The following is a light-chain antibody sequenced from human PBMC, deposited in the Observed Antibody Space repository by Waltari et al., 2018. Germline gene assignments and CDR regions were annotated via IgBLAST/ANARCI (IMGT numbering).Light chain of an antibody. CDR1: IGRNY. J-gene: IGLJ1*01. Sequence: SLELTQPISVSVALGQTATISCGETIGRNYVHWYQQEPGRAPVLVIHRHGNRPSGISERVSCSNAGKTATLTISRAQAGDEAEYYCQVWDSSTDLYVCGTGTKVTVL. V-gene: IGLV3-9*01. CDR3: QVWDSSTDLYV. CDR2: RHG.